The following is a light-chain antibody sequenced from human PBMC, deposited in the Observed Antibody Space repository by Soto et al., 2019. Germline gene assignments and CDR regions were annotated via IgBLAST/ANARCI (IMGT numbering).Light chain of an antibody. CDR1: QSISSW. CDR3: QQYNSYSGT. J-gene: IGKJ1*01. V-gene: IGKV1-5*01. CDR2: DAS. Sequence: DIQMTQSPSTLSASVGDRVTITCRASQSISSWLAWYQQKPGKAPKLLIYDASSLESGVPSRFSGSGSGTAFTLTISSLQPDDFETYYCQQYNSYSGTFGQGTKVEIK.